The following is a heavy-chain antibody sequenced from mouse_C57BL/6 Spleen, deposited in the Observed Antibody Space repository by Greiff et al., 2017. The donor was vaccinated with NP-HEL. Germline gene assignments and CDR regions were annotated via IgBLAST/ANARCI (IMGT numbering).Heavy chain of an antibody. CDR3: ARGGLYYGGSYYFDY. CDR2: IYPGSGST. V-gene: IGHV1-55*01. J-gene: IGHJ2*01. CDR1: GYTFTSYW. D-gene: IGHD1-1*01. Sequence: VQLQQPGAELVKPGASVKMSCKASGYTFTSYWITWVKQRPGQGLEWIGDIYPGSGSTNYNEKFKSKATLTVDTSSSTAYMQLSSLTSEDSAVYYCARGGLYYGGSYYFDYWGQGTTLTVSS.